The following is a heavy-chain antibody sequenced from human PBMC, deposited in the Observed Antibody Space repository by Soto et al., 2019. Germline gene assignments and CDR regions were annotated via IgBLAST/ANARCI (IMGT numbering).Heavy chain of an antibody. CDR3: ARVVTGTTYVGHNWFDP. CDR2: IYYSGST. Sequence: SEALSLPCPVSGCSISSYYWSWIRQPPGKGLEWIGYIYYSGSTNYNPSLKSRVTISVDTSKNQFSLKLSSVTAADTAVYYCARVVTGTTYVGHNWFDPWGQGTLVPVSS. CDR1: GCSISSYY. J-gene: IGHJ5*02. V-gene: IGHV4-59*01. D-gene: IGHD1-7*01.